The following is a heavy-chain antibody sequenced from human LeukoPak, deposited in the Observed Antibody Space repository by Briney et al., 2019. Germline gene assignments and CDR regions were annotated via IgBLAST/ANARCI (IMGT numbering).Heavy chain of an antibody. J-gene: IGHJ6*03. CDR1: GFTFSSYG. CDR2: IWYGGSNK. CDR3: AKLGHSKFQKPGDYYYYMDV. D-gene: IGHD4-11*01. Sequence: GGSLRLSCAASGFTFSSYGMHWVRQAPGKGLEWVAVIWYGGSNKYYADSVKGRFTISRDNSKNTLYLQMNSLRAEDTAVYYCAKLGHSKFQKPGDYYYYMDVWGKGTTVTVSS. V-gene: IGHV3-30*02.